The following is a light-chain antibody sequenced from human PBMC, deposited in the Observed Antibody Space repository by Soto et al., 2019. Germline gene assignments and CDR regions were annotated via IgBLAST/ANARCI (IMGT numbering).Light chain of an antibody. V-gene: IGLV2-14*01. CDR3: SSYTSSSTLYV. J-gene: IGLJ1*01. CDR1: SSDVGGYNY. Sequence: QPALTQPASLSVSPGQSISISCTRTSSDVGGYNYVSWYQQHPGKAPKLMIYDVSNRPSGVSNRFSGSKSGNTASLTISGLQAEDEADYYCSSYTSSSTLYVFGTGTKVTVL. CDR2: DVS.